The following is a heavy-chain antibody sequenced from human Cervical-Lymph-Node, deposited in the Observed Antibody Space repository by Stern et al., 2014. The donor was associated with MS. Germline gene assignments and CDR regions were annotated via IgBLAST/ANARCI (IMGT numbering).Heavy chain of an antibody. Sequence: VQLGESGGGVVQPGRSLRLSCATSGFDFSRLGMHWVRQAPGKALEWVGVISNDGNYGYYGGSVKGRFTVSRDNSKNTVFLQMNSLRPEDTAVYYCAKPYCSGIRCLGYYFDYWGQGTLVTVSS. CDR1: GFDFSRLG. V-gene: IGHV3-30*18. D-gene: IGHD2-15*01. J-gene: IGHJ4*02. CDR2: ISNDGNYG. CDR3: AKPYCSGIRCLGYYFDY.